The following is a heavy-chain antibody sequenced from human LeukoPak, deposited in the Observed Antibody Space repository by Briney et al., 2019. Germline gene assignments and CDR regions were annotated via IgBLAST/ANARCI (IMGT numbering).Heavy chain of an antibody. CDR2: ISSSSSYI. V-gene: IGHV3-21*01. CDR3: ARASDWDIVVVPAAADDAFDI. J-gene: IGHJ3*02. D-gene: IGHD2-2*01. CDR1: GFTFSSYS. Sequence: PGGSLRLSCAASGFTFSSYSMTWARQAPGKGLEWVSSISSSSSYIYYADSVKGRFTISRDNAKNSLYLQMNSLGAEDTAVYYCARASDWDIVVVPAAADDAFDIWGQGTMVTVSS.